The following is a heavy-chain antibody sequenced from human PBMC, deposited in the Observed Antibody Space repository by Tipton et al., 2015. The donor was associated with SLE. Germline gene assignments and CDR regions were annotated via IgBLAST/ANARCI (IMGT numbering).Heavy chain of an antibody. J-gene: IGHJ6*02. Sequence: QLVQSGAEVKKPGESLKISCEASGYTFTSYWIVWVRQMPGKGLEWIGIVNPGDSDTRYSPSFQGQVTISADKSINTAYLQWSSLKASDTAMYYWARYDFYYDMDVWGQGTTVIVSS. CDR1: GYTFTSYW. V-gene: IGHV5-51*03. CDR2: VNPGDSDT. CDR3: ARYDFYYDMDV.